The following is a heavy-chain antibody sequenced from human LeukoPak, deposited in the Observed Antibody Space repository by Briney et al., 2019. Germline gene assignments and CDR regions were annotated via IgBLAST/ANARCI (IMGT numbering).Heavy chain of an antibody. CDR3: ARDRGPGYSYGVLDY. CDR2: ITWNGEMT. V-gene: IGHV3-20*04. J-gene: IGHJ4*02. D-gene: IGHD5-18*01. Sequence: PGGSLRLSCAASGFSFDDYGMSWVRQVPGKGLEWVCGITWNGEMTGYAEAVKGRFTISRDNSKNTLYLQMNSLRAEDTAVYYCARDRGPGYSYGVLDYWGQGTLVTVSS. CDR1: GFSFDDYG.